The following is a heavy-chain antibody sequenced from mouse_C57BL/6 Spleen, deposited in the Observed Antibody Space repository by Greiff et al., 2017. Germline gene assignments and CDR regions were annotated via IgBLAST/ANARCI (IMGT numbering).Heavy chain of an antibody. CDR2: ISGSGGNT. CDR1: GFTFSSYT. V-gene: IGHV5-9*04. D-gene: IGHD1-1*01. CDR3: ARHACYYGSSYDWYFDV. Sequence: EVHLVESGGGLVKPGGSLKLSCAASGFTFSSYTMSWVRQTPEKRLEWVATISGSGGNTYYPDSVKGRFTISRDNAKNTLYLQMSSLRSEDTAVYYCARHACYYGSSYDWYFDVWGTGTTVTVSS. J-gene: IGHJ1*03.